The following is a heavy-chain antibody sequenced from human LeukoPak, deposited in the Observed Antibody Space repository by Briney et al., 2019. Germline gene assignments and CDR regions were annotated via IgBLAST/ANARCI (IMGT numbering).Heavy chain of an antibody. Sequence: GGSLRLSCAASGFTFSSYGMSWVRQAPGKGLEWVAFIWYDGSEKDYADSVKGRFTIARDNSKNTLYLQMNSLRVEDTAVYSCARDGQQLAPYGMDVWGQGTTVIVSS. J-gene: IGHJ6*02. CDR2: IWYDGSEK. D-gene: IGHD6-13*01. V-gene: IGHV3-33*08. CDR1: GFTFSSYG. CDR3: ARDGQQLAPYGMDV.